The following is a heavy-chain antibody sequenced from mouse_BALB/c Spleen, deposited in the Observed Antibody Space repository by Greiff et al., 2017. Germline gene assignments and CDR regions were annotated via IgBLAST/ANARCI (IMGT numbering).Heavy chain of an antibody. CDR2: ISSGGSYT. J-gene: IGHJ4*01. D-gene: IGHD2-1*01. CDR3: ARDRGNYDAMDY. Sequence: DVMLVESGGGLVKPGGSLKLSCAASGFTFSSYAMSWVRQSPDKRLEWVAEISSGGSYTYYPDTVTGRFTISRDNAKNTLYLEMSSLRSEDTAMYDCARDRGNYDAMDYWGQGTSVTVAS. CDR1: GFTFSSYA. V-gene: IGHV5-9-4*01.